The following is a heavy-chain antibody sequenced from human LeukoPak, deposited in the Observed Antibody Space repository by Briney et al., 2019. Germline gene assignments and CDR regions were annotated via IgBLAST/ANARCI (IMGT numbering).Heavy chain of an antibody. D-gene: IGHD3-10*01. CDR3: ARDFGYYGSGSYPDCFDY. J-gene: IGHJ4*02. CDR1: GFTFSSYE. CDR2: ISTSDSTI. Sequence: GGSLRLSCTASGFTFSSYEMNWVRQAPGKGLEWVSYISTSDSTIYYADSVKGRFTISRDNAKNSLYLQMNSLRAEDTAIYYCARDFGYYGSGSYPDCFDYWGQGTLVTVSS. V-gene: IGHV3-48*03.